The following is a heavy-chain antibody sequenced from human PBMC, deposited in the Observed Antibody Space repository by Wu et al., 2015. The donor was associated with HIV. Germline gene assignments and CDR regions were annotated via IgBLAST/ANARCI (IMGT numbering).Heavy chain of an antibody. D-gene: IGHD5-12*01. Sequence: QAQLEQSGAEVKKPGSSVKVTCKASGDGFTSYAVSWVRQAPGQGLEWMGGINPLFGTTKHTQKFQDRVTFTTDESKTTAYMELSSLRSEDSTVYYCAINTDSVATSLYSLGVWGQGTTVTVSS. CDR1: GDGFTSYA. CDR2: INPLFGTT. CDR3: AINTDSVATSLYSLGV. J-gene: IGHJ6*02. V-gene: IGHV1-69*05.